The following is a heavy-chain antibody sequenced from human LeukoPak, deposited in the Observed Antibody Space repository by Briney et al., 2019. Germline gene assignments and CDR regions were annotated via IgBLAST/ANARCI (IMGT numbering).Heavy chain of an antibody. J-gene: IGHJ4*02. V-gene: IGHV1-2*02. CDR1: GYTFTGYY. CDR3: ARPEALIQLYGV. D-gene: IGHD5-18*01. CDR2: INPNSGGT. Sequence: ASVKVSCKASGYTFTGYYMHWVRQAPGQGLEWMGWINPNSGGTNYAQKFQGRVTMTRDTSISTAYMELSRLRSDDTAVYYCARPEALIQLYGVWGQGTLATVSP.